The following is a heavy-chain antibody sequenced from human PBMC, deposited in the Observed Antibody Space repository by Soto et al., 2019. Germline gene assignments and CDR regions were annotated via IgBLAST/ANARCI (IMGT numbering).Heavy chain of an antibody. D-gene: IGHD2-21*02. V-gene: IGHV1-69*02. Sequence: SVKVSCKASGGTFSSYTISWVRQAPGQGLEWMGRIIPIPGIANYAQKFQGRVTITADKSTSTAFMELSSLRSEDTAIYYCSRGGHITVVTASFDFWGQGTLVTVSS. CDR3: SRGGHITVVTASFDF. CDR1: GGTFSSYT. CDR2: IIPIPGIA. J-gene: IGHJ4*02.